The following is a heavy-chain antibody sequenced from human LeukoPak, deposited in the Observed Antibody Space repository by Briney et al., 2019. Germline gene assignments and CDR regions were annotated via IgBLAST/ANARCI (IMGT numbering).Heavy chain of an antibody. D-gene: IGHD6-13*01. Sequence: ASVKVSCKASGYTFTSYGISWVRQAPGQGLEWMGWISAYNGNTNYAQKLQGRVTMTTDTSTSTAYMELRSLRSDDTAVHYCARIASSSWYLGYFDYWGQGTLVTVSS. J-gene: IGHJ4*02. CDR2: ISAYNGNT. CDR3: ARIASSSWYLGYFDY. CDR1: GYTFTSYG. V-gene: IGHV1-18*01.